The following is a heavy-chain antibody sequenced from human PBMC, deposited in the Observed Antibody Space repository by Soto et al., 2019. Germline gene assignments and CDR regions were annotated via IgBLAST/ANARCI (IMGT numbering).Heavy chain of an antibody. CDR3: ARYGGASFSETQFDY. CDR2: IYPDDSQT. CDR1: SSDIHRSW. D-gene: IGHD2-15*01. J-gene: IGHJ4*02. Sequence: GASLKLSCTASSSDIHRSWIAWVLRLPGKGLEWMGVIYPDDSQTRFSPSFQGQVTLSADKSIRTAYLQWSSLKASDTAMYFCARYGGASFSETQFDYWGQGALVTVS. V-gene: IGHV5-51*01.